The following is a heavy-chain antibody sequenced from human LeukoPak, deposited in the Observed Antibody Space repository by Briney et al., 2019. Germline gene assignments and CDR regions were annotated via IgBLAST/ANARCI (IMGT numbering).Heavy chain of an antibody. J-gene: IGHJ4*02. CDR2: IYHSGTT. V-gene: IGHV4-4*02. CDR1: GASISSSNW. D-gene: IGHD2-15*01. CDR3: AREYSWYYFDY. Sequence: SGTLSLTCAVSGASISSSNWWCWVRQPPGKGLEWIGEIYHSGTTNYNPSLKGRVTISVDKSKNQFSLKLSSVAAADTAVYYCAREYSWYYFDYWGQGTLVTVSS.